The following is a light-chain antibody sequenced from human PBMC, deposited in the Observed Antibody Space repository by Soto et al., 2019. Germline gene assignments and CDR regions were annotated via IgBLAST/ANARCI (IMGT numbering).Light chain of an antibody. CDR1: QSVTSSY. V-gene: IGKV3-20*01. CDR3: QQYDSSPAT. CDR2: GAS. Sequence: EIVLTQSPGTLSLSPGKRATLSCRASQSVTSSYLAWYQQKPGQAPRLLIYGASSRATGIPDRFSGSGSGTDFTLTISRLEPEDFAVYYCQQYDSSPATFGQGTKVEIK. J-gene: IGKJ1*01.